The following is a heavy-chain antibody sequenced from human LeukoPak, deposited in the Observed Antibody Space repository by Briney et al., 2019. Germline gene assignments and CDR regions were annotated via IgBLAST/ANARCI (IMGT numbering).Heavy chain of an antibody. CDR2: IYTSGST. CDR3: ARHVGTMVRGDPGYYYYYMDV. CDR1: GGSISSYY. D-gene: IGHD3-10*01. V-gene: IGHV4-4*09. Sequence: SETLSLTCTVSGGSISSYYWSWIRQPPGKGPEWIGYIYTSGSTNYNPSLKSRVTISVDTSKNQFSLKLSSVTAADTAVYYCARHVGTMVRGDPGYYYYYMDVWGKGTTVTVSS. J-gene: IGHJ6*03.